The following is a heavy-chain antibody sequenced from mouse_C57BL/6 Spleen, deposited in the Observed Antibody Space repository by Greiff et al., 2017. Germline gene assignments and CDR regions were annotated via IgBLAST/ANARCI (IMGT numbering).Heavy chain of an antibody. Sequence: QVQLQQPGAELVKPGASVKLSCKASGYTFTSYWMHWVKQRPGQGLEWIGMIHPNSGSTNYNEKFKSKATLTVDKSSSTAYMQLSSLTSEDSAVYYCARRGDYGYFDYWGQGTTLTVSS. CDR3: ARRGDYGYFDY. V-gene: IGHV1-64*01. CDR1: GYTFTSYW. J-gene: IGHJ2*01. D-gene: IGHD2-4*01. CDR2: IHPNSGST.